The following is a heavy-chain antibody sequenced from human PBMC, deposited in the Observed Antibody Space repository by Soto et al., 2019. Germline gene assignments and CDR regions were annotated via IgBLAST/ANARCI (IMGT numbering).Heavy chain of an antibody. Sequence: QLHLQESGPGLVKPSEPLSLTCTVFGGSINSGSYYWGWIRQSPGKGLEWIGSIYYTGSTYYNPSLKSRVTLVVDTSKNQFSLKLSFVAAADTAVYYCARDGGYSGFDLAWFDPWGQGTLVTVSS. CDR3: ARDGGYSGFDLAWFDP. V-gene: IGHV4-39*02. J-gene: IGHJ5*02. CDR2: IYYTGST. D-gene: IGHD5-12*01. CDR1: GGSINSGSYY.